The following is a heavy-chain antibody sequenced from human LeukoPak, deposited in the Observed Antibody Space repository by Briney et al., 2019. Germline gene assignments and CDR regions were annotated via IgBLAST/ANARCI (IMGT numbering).Heavy chain of an antibody. CDR1: GGTFSSYA. V-gene: IGHV1-69*13. D-gene: IGHD3-9*01. Sequence: ASVMVSCKASGGTFSSYAISWVRQAPGQGLEWMGGIIPIFGTANYAQKFQGRATITADESTSTAYMELSSLRSEDTAVYYCARDGRGGLRYFDWLPYYWGQGTLVTVSS. CDR2: IIPIFGTA. CDR3: ARDGRGGLRYFDWLPYY. J-gene: IGHJ4*02.